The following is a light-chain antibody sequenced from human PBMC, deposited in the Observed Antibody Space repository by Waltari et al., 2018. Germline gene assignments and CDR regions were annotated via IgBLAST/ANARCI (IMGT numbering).Light chain of an antibody. J-gene: IGKJ1*01. Sequence: ILLTQSPATLSLSPGERATLSCRASQTVSTYLAWFQQKPGQAPRLLIYDASNRAPGIPARFSGSGSGTDFSLTISSLEPEDFAVYYCLQRSLWPWTFGQGTKVAVK. V-gene: IGKV3-11*01. CDR2: DAS. CDR3: LQRSLWPWT. CDR1: QTVSTY.